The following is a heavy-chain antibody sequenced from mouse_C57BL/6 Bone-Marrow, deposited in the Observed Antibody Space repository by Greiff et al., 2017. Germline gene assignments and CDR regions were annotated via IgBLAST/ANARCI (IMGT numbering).Heavy chain of an antibody. Sequence: DVQLVESGGGLVKPGGSLKLSCAASGFTFSDYGMHWVRQAPEKGLEWVAYISSGSSTIYYADTVKGRFTISRDNAKNTLFLQMTSLRSEDTAMYYCARPVNWDAMDYWGQGTSVTVSS. J-gene: IGHJ4*01. CDR1: GFTFSDYG. CDR2: ISSGSSTI. D-gene: IGHD4-1*01. V-gene: IGHV5-17*01. CDR3: ARPVNWDAMDY.